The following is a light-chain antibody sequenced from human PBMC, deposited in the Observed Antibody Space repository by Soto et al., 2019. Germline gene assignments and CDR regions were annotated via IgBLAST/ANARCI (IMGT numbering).Light chain of an antibody. CDR1: SSDVGGYNY. J-gene: IGLJ3*02. Sequence: QSALTQPASVSGSPGQSITISCTGTSSDVGGYNYVSWYQQHPGKAPKLMIYEVSNRPSGVSNRFSGSKSGNTASLTISGLQADDEADYYFSSYTSASTLVFGGGTKLTLL. CDR2: EVS. CDR3: SSYTSASTLV. V-gene: IGLV2-14*01.